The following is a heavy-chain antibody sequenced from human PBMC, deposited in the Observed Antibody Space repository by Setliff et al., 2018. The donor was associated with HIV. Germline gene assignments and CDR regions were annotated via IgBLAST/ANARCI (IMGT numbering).Heavy chain of an antibody. CDR3: AKGGYYDSTGYYYYLYYLDE. V-gene: IGHV1-69*13. Sequence: EASVKVSCKASGDTFNSYAISWVRQAPGQGLEWMGGVIPIFGTANYAQKFQGRVTITADESTSTAYMELSSLRSEDTAVYYCAKGGYYDSTGYYYYLYYLDEWGKGTTVTV. D-gene: IGHD3-22*01. CDR2: VIPIFGTA. CDR1: GDTFNSYA. J-gene: IGHJ6*03.